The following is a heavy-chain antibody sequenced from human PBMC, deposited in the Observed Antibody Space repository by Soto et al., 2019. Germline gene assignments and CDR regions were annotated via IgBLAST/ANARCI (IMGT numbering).Heavy chain of an antibody. CDR3: ARGRKGYSYGEIGYYFDY. V-gene: IGHV4-31*03. J-gene: IGHJ4*02. D-gene: IGHD5-18*01. Sequence: PSETLSLTCPVSGGSISSGGYYWSWIRQHPGKGLEWIGYIYYSGSTYYNPSLKSRVTISVDTSKNQFSLKLSSVTAADTAVYYCARGRKGYSYGEIGYYFDYWGQGTLVTVSS. CDR1: GGSISSGGYY. CDR2: IYYSGST.